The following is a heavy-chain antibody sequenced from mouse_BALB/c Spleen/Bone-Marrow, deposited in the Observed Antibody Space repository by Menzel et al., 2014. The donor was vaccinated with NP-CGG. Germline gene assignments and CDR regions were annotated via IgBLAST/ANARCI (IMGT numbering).Heavy chain of an antibody. CDR2: IWNGGST. CDR1: GFSLSRYN. V-gene: IGHV2-6-4*01. Sequence: VKVVESGPGLVAPSQSLSITCTVSGFSLSRYNVHWVRQPPGKGLEWLGMIWNGGSTDYNSALKSRLSISKDNSKSQVFLKMNSLQTDGTAMYYCARNYYGIPYYFDYWGQGTTLTVSS. J-gene: IGHJ2*01. CDR3: ARNYYGIPYYFDY. D-gene: IGHD1-1*01.